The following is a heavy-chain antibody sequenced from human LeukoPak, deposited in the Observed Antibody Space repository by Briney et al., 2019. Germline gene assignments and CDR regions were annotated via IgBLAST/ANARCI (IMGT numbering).Heavy chain of an antibody. CDR2: IYAGDSDN. J-gene: IGHJ4*02. CDR1: GYRFTSYW. CDR3: ARHGDSSGYLTLPFDY. D-gene: IGHD3-22*01. Sequence: GDSLTISCRGSGYRFTSYWIVCVRQMPEKGLEWMGIIYAGDSDNRDSASFKGQVTISADKSISTAYLQWSSLKASDTAMYYCARHGDSSGYLTLPFDYWGQGTLVTVSS. V-gene: IGHV5-51*01.